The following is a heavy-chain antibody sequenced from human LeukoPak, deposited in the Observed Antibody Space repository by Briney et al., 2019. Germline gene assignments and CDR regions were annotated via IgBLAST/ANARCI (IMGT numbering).Heavy chain of an antibody. D-gene: IGHD3-10*01. J-gene: IGHJ4*02. CDR1: GYTFTGYY. V-gene: IGHV1-2*02. CDR3: ARAYYYGSGSYYPFDY. CDR2: INPNSGDT. Sequence: GASVKVSCKASGYTFTGYYMHWVRQAPGQGLEWMGWINPNSGDTNYAQKFQGRVTMTRDTSISTAYMELSRLRSDDTAVYYCARAYYYGSGSYYPFDYWGQGTLVTVSS.